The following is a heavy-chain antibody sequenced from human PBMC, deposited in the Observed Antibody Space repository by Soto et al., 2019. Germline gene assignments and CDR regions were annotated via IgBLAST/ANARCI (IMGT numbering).Heavy chain of an antibody. CDR2: IIPIFGTA. Sequence: SVKVSCKASGGTFSSYAISWVRQAPGQGLEWMGGIIPIFGTANYAQKFQGRVTITADESTSTAYMELSSLRSEDTAVYYCARLGYSYGFNWFDPWGKGTLVTVSS. V-gene: IGHV1-69*13. J-gene: IGHJ5*02. CDR1: GGTFSSYA. D-gene: IGHD5-18*01. CDR3: ARLGYSYGFNWFDP.